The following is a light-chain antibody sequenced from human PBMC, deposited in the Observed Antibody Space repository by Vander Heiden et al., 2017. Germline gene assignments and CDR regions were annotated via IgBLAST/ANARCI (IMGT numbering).Light chain of an antibody. J-gene: IGLJ2*01. V-gene: IGLV1-44*01. CDR2: SDN. CDR3: AAWDVSLNGVV. CDR1: SSNIGSNT. Sequence: QSVLTQPPSASGTPGQRVTISCSGSSSNIGSNTVNWYQQLPGTAPKLLIYSDNQRPSGVPDRFSGSKSGTSASLAISGLQSEDEADYYCAAWDVSLNGVVFGGGTRLTGL.